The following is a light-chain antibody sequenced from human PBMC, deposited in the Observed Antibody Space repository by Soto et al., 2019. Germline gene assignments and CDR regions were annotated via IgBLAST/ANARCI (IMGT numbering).Light chain of an antibody. CDR2: GAS. V-gene: IGKV3-20*01. CDR3: QYYGSSSWT. J-gene: IGKJ1*01. Sequence: DIVLTQNPGTLSLSPGERATLCCRASHSVSIDLAWYQQTPGQAPRLLIYGASSRATGIPDKFSGSGSGTDFTLTTSRLEPDDFAVYYCQYYGSSSWTFGQGTKVE. CDR1: HSVSID.